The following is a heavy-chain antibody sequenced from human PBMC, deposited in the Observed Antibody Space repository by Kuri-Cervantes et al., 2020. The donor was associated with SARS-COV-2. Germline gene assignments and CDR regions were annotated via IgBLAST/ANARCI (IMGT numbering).Heavy chain of an antibody. CDR2: INHSGST. Sequence: SETLSLTCTVSGGSISSVDHYWSWIRQPPGKGLEWIGEINHSGSTNYNPSLKSRVTISVDTSKNQFSLKLSSVTAADTAVYYCARVPRFCTNGVCYAFDIWGQGTMVTVSS. CDR1: GGSISSVDHY. CDR3: ARVPRFCTNGVCYAFDI. D-gene: IGHD2-8*01. V-gene: IGHV4-61*08. J-gene: IGHJ3*02.